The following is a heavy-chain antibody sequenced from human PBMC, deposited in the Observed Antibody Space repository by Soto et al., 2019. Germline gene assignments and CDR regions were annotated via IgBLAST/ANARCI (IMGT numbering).Heavy chain of an antibody. D-gene: IGHD1-1*01. Sequence: ASVKVSCKASGYSFANYGINWVRQAPGQGLEWMGWINAGNGNTKYSQKFQGRVTITRDTSASTAYMELSSLRSEDTAVYYCARGPGTGMDVWGQGTTVTVSS. J-gene: IGHJ6*02. CDR1: GYSFANYG. CDR2: INAGNGNT. V-gene: IGHV1-3*01. CDR3: ARGPGTGMDV.